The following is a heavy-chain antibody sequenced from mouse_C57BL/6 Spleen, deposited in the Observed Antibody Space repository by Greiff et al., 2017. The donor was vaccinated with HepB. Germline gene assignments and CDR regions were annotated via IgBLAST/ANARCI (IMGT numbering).Heavy chain of an antibody. CDR3: ARDEGSYFPFAY. V-gene: IGHV5-16*01. CDR1: GFTFSDYY. CDR2: INYDGSST. D-gene: IGHD2-10*01. Sequence: EVQRVESEGGLVQPGSSMKLSCTASGFTFSDYYVAWVRQVPEKGLEWVANINYDGSSTYYLDSLKSRFIISRDNAKNILCLQMSSLKSEDTATYYCARDEGSYFPFAYWGQGTLVTVSA. J-gene: IGHJ3*01.